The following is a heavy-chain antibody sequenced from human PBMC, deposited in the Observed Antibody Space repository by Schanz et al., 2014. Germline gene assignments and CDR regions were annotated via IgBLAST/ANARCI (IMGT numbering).Heavy chain of an antibody. CDR3: ARLVGPSFYYGMDV. CDR2: IIPILGIA. V-gene: IGHV1-69*02. Sequence: QVHLVQSGAEVKKPGSSVKVSCKASGGTFSSDTFSWVRQAPGQGLEWMGRIIPILGIANYAQNFQGRVTITADKSTSTAYMELTSLRSEDTAVYYCARLVGPSFYYGMDVWGQGTTVTVSS. D-gene: IGHD2-15*01. CDR1: GGTFSSDT. J-gene: IGHJ6*02.